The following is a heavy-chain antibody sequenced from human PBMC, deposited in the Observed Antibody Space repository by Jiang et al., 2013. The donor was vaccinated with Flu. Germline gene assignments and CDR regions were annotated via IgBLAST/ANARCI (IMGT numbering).Heavy chain of an antibody. V-gene: IGHV4-59*01. CDR3: ARALAAAAPSLG. Sequence: KSRVTISVDMSKNQFSLKLSSVTAADTAVYYCARALAAAAPSLGWGQGTLVTVSS. D-gene: IGHD6-13*01. J-gene: IGHJ4*02.